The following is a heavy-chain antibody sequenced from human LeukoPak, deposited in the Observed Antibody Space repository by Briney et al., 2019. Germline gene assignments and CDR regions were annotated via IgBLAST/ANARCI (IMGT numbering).Heavy chain of an antibody. Sequence: PSETLSLTCTVSGGSISSYYWSWIRQPPGKGLEWIGHIYYSGSTNYNPSLKSRVTISVDTSKNQFSLKLSSVTAADTAVYYCARSLKSAYDILTGYYLDYWGQGTLVTVSS. CDR3: ARSLKSAYDILTGYYLDY. V-gene: IGHV4-59*01. J-gene: IGHJ4*02. CDR1: GGSISSYY. CDR2: IYYSGST. D-gene: IGHD3-9*01.